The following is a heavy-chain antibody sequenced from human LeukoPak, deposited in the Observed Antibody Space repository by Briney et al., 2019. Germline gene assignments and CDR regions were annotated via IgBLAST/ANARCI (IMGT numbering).Heavy chain of an antibody. J-gene: IGHJ4*02. CDR3: ARGIRGVAARIFDY. CDR1: GGSISSYY. CDR2: IYYSGST. D-gene: IGHD6-6*01. Sequence: PSETLSLTCTVSGGSISSYYWSWIRQPPGKGLEWIGYIYYSGSTNYNPSLKSRVTISVDTSKNQFSLKLSSVTAADTAVYYCARGIRGVAARIFDYWGQGTLVTVSS. V-gene: IGHV4-59*01.